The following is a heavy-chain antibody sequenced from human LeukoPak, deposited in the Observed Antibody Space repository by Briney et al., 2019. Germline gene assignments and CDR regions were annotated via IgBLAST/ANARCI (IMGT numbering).Heavy chain of an antibody. V-gene: IGHV4-39*07. D-gene: IGHD3-16*02. Sequence: PSETLSLTCTVSGGSISSSSYYWGWIRQPPGKGLEWIGSIYYSGSTYYNPSLKSRVTISVDTSKNQFSLKLSSVTAADTAVYYCARGRIMITFGGVIVTPPDYWGQGTLVTVSS. J-gene: IGHJ4*02. CDR1: GGSISSSSYY. CDR2: IYYSGST. CDR3: ARGRIMITFGGVIVTPPDY.